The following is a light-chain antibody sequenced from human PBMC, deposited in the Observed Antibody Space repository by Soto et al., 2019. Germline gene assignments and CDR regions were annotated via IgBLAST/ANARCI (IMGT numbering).Light chain of an antibody. CDR2: WAS. J-gene: IGKJ4*01. CDR3: QQYITVPLT. V-gene: IGKV4-1*01. Sequence: DIVMTQSPDSLAVSLGERATINCKSSQSVLHSSNNENYLAWYQQKPGQPTKLLIYWASTRESGVPDRFSGSGSGTDFTLTISSLQAEDVAVSYCQQYITVPLTFGGGTKFQIK. CDR1: QSVLHSSNNENY.